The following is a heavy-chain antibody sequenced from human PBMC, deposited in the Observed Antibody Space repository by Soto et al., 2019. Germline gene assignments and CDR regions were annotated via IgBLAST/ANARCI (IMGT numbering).Heavy chain of an antibody. D-gene: IGHD6-13*01. Sequence: EVQLVESGGGLVQPGGSLRLSCAASGFSFDSFSMDWVRQAPGKGLEWVSYISSGSGSIYYADSVKGRFTISRDNAKNSLSLHMNSLRAEDTAVYYCAKLTGGSSWHPLDTWGQGTLVTVSS. CDR3: AKLTGGSSWHPLDT. J-gene: IGHJ5*02. V-gene: IGHV3-48*04. CDR1: GFSFDSFS. CDR2: ISSGSGSI.